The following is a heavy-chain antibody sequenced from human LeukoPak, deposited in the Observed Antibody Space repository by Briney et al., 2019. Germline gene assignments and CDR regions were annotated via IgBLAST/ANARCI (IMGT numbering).Heavy chain of an antibody. Sequence: GESLKISCKGLGYSFSSYWNAWVRQRPEKGLEWMGIIYPGDSDTRYSPSFQGQVTISADESISTAYLQWSSLKASDTAMYYCARRTDRSFWYLDYWGQGTLVTVSS. V-gene: IGHV5-51*01. CDR1: GYSFSSYW. CDR3: ARRTDRSFWYLDY. CDR2: IYPGDSDT. J-gene: IGHJ4*02.